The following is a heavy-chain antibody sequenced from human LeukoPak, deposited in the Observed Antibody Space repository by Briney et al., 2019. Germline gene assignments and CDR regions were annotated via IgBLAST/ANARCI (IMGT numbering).Heavy chain of an antibody. Sequence: ASVKVSCKASGYTFTSYGISWVRQAPGQGLEWMGWISAYNGNTNYAQKLQGRVTMTTDTSTSTAYMELRSLRSDDTAVYYCARDPGRHPYYYYGMDVWGQGTTVTVSS. CDR1: GYTFTSYG. D-gene: IGHD1-1*01. V-gene: IGHV1-18*01. CDR2: ISAYNGNT. J-gene: IGHJ6*02. CDR3: ARDPGRHPYYYYGMDV.